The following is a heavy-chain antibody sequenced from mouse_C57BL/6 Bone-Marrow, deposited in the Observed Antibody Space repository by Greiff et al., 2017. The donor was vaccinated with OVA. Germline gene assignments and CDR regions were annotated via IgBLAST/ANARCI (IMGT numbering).Heavy chain of an antibody. Sequence: VQLQQSGTVLARPGASVKMSCKTSGYTFTSYWMHWVKQRPGQGLEWIGAIYPGNSDNSYNQKFKGKAKLTAVTSARTAYIELSSLTNEDSAVEDCTRVNWGGFDYWGQGTTRTVSS. D-gene: IGHD4-1*01. CDR2: IYPGNSDN. CDR3: TRVNWGGFDY. CDR1: GYTFTSYW. J-gene: IGHJ2*01. V-gene: IGHV1-5*01.